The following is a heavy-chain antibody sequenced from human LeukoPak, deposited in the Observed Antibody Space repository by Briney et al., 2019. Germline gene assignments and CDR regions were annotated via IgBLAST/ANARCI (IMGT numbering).Heavy chain of an antibody. CDR2: IYYSGST. CDR3: ARGSRFLEWSVIPFDY. J-gene: IGHJ4*02. V-gene: IGHV4-39*07. D-gene: IGHD3-3*01. Sequence: SETLSLTCTVSGGSISSSSYYWGWIRQPPGKGLEWIGSIYYSGSTYYNPSLKSRVTISVDTSKNQFSLKLSSVTAADTAVYYCARGSRFLEWSVIPFDYWGQGTPVTVSS. CDR1: GGSISSSSYY.